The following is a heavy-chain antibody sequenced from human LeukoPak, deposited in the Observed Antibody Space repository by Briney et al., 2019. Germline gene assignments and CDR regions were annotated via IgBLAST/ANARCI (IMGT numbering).Heavy chain of an antibody. V-gene: IGHV3-7*04. CDR1: GFTFSSFW. CDR2: IKEDGSKR. D-gene: IGHD2-2*01. CDR3: VRALSAAASY. Sequence: GGSLRLSCAASGFTFSSFWMAWVRQGPGKGLEWVASIKEDGSKRYYVDSVKGRFTISRDNAKNSQYLQMNSLWAEDTAVYYCVRALSAAASYWGQGILVTVSS. J-gene: IGHJ4*02.